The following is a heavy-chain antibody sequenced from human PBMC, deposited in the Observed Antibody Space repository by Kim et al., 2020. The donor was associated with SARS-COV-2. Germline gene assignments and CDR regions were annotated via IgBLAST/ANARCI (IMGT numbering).Heavy chain of an antibody. Sequence: YPGSVKGRFTISRENAKNSLYLQMNSLRAGDTAVYYCARVGSPGSGYYDYWGQGTLVTVSS. D-gene: IGHD2-15*01. V-gene: IGHV3-13*01. CDR3: ARVGSPGSGYYDY. J-gene: IGHJ4*02.